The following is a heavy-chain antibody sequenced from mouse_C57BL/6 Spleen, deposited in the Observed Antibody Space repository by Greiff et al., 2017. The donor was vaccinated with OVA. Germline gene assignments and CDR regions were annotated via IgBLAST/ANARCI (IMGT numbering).Heavy chain of an antibody. J-gene: IGHJ4*01. CDR3: ARRYSNLYAMDY. Sequence: VQLQQSGAELVKPGASVKLSCTASGFNIKDYYMHWVKQRTEQGLEWIGRIDPEDGDTKYAPKFQGKATITADTSSNTAYLQHSSLTSEDTAVYYCARRYSNLYAMDYWGQGTSVTVSS. CDR2: IDPEDGDT. V-gene: IGHV14-2*01. D-gene: IGHD2-5*01. CDR1: GFNIKDYY.